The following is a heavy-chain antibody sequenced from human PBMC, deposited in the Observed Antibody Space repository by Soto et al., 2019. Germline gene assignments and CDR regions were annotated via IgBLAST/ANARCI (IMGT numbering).Heavy chain of an antibody. CDR1: GHTFTSYG. Sequence: GASVKVSCKASGHTFTSYGISWVRQAPGQGLEWMGWISAYNGNTNYAQKLQGRVTMTTDTSTSTAYMELRSLRSDDTAVYYCARVLTYYDILTGFDYWGQGTLVTVS. J-gene: IGHJ4*02. CDR2: ISAYNGNT. D-gene: IGHD3-9*01. CDR3: ARVLTYYDILTGFDY. V-gene: IGHV1-18*01.